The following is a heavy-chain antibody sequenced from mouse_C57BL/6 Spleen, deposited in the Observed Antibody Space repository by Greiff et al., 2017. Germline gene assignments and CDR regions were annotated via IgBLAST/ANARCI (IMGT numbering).Heavy chain of an antibody. CDR1: GYTFTSYG. D-gene: IGHD2-14*01. CDR2: IYPRSGNT. Sequence: QVQLQQSGAELARPGASVKLSCKASGYTFTSYGISWVKQRTGQGLEWIGEIYPRSGNTYYNEKFKGKATLTADKSSSTAYMELRSLTSEDSAVYVCARRGEYDEYIAMDCWGQGASVTVAS. V-gene: IGHV1-81*01. J-gene: IGHJ4*01. CDR3: ARRGEYDEYIAMDC.